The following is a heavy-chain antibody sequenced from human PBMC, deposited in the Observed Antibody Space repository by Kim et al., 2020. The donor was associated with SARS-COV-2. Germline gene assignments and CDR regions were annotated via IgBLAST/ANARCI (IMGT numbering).Heavy chain of an antibody. CDR3: ARDRGEELLWFGELLSSGGMDV. Sequence: ASVKVSCKASGYTFTSYYMHWVRQAPGQGLEWMGIINPSGGSTSYAQKFQGRVTMTRDTSTSTVYMEPSSLRSEDTAVYYCARDRGEELLWFGELLSSGGMDVWGQGTTVTVSS. D-gene: IGHD3-10*01. CDR2: INPSGGST. J-gene: IGHJ6*02. CDR1: GYTFTSYY. V-gene: IGHV1-46*01.